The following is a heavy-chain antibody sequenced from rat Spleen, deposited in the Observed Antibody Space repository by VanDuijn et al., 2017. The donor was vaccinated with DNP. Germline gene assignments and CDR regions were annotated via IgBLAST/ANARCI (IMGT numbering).Heavy chain of an antibody. CDR2: IIYDNSRT. CDR3: ATQEWDY. D-gene: IGHD1-1*01. J-gene: IGHJ2*01. Sequence: EVQLVESGGGFVQPGRSLKLSCEASGFTFSDYNMAWVRQAPKKGLEWVAIIIYDNSRTYYRDSVKGRFTISRDNAKSTLYLQMDSLRSEDTATYYCATQEWDYWGQGVMVTVSS. CDR1: GFTFSDYN. V-gene: IGHV5S10*01.